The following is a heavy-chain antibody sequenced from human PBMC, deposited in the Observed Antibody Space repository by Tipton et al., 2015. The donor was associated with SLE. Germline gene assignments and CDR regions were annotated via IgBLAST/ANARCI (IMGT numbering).Heavy chain of an antibody. Sequence: SLRLSCAASGFTFSSHTMNWVRQAPGKGLEWVASISSSSRYISYADSVKGRLTISKDNSKNTVYLQMNSLRAEDTAVYYCVAAGTFDIWGQGTLVTVSS. CDR3: VAAGTFDI. CDR1: GFTFSSHT. D-gene: IGHD6-13*01. CDR2: ISSSSRYI. V-gene: IGHV3-21*01. J-gene: IGHJ1*01.